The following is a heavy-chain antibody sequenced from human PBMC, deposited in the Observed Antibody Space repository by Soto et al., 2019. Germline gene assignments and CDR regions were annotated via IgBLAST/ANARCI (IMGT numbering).Heavy chain of an antibody. CDR1: GGSISSSSYY. J-gene: IGHJ2*01. V-gene: IGHV4-39*01. CDR2: IYYSGST. CDR3: ARVKDPYYDSSGYYSYWYFDL. D-gene: IGHD3-22*01. Sequence: SETLSLTCTVSGGSISSSSYYWGWIRQPPGKGLEWIGSIYYSGSTYYNPSLKSRVTISVDTSKNQFSLKLSSVTAADTAVYYCARVKDPYYDSSGYYSYWYFDLWGRGTLVTVSS.